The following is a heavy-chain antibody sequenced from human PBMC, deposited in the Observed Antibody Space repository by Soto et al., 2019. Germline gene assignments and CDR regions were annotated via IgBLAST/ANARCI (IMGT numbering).Heavy chain of an antibody. CDR1: GFTFSNYG. V-gene: IGHV3-33*01. CDR3: ARGDYGDYVAAFDA. J-gene: IGHJ3*01. Sequence: QVQLVESGGGVVQPGRSLRLSCAASGFTFSNYGMHWVRQAPGKGLEWVALIRYDGSTKYNADSVKGRFTISRDNSKNTVYLQMSGLRAEDTAVYYCARGDYGDYVAAFDAWGQGTKVTVSS. CDR2: IRYDGSTK. D-gene: IGHD4-17*01.